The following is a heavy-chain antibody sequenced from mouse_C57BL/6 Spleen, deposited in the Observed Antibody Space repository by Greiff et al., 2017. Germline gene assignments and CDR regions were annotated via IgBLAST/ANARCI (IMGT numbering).Heavy chain of an antibody. CDR3: YKREVGCAWFAY. CDR1: GYTFTEYT. D-gene: IGHD3-3*01. J-gene: IGHJ3*01. CDR2: FYPGSGSI. Sequence: VQLQQSGAELVKPGASVKLSCKASGYTFTEYTIHWVKQRSGQGLEWIGWFYPGSGSIKYNEKFKDKVTLTAHKSSSTVYMELSILASEDSAVYFCYKREVGCAWFAYWGQGTLVTVSA. V-gene: IGHV1-62-2*01.